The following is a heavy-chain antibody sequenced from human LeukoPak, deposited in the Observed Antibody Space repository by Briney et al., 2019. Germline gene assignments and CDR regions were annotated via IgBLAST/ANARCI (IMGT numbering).Heavy chain of an antibody. V-gene: IGHV3-7*01. CDR1: GFTFSSYW. D-gene: IGHD2-21*02. Sequence: GGSLRLSCAASGFTFSSYWMSWVRQAPGKGLEWVANIKQDGSEKYYVDSVKGRFTISRDNAKNSLYLQMNSLRAEDTAVYYCAGRVVTATFDAFDIWGQGTMVTVSS. J-gene: IGHJ3*02. CDR3: AGRVVTATFDAFDI. CDR2: IKQDGSEK.